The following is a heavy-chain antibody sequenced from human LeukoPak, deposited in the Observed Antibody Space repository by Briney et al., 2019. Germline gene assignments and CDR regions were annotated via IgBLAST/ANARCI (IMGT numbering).Heavy chain of an antibody. V-gene: IGHV4-4*09. J-gene: IGHJ4*02. CDR1: GGSISSYY. CDR3: ARAYGSAVDY. CDR2: IYTSGST. Sequence: PSETLSLTCTVSGGSISSYYWSWIRQPPGKGLVWIGYIYTSGSTIYNPSLKSRVTISVDTSKNQFSLKLSSVTAADTAVYYCARAYGSAVDYWGQGTLVTASS. D-gene: IGHD3-10*01.